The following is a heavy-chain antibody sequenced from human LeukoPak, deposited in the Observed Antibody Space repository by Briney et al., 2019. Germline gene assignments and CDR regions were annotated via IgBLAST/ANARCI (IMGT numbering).Heavy chain of an antibody. CDR3: AKYSSSSFDY. CDR1: GFTFSSYE. V-gene: IGHV3-23*01. J-gene: IGHJ4*02. CDR2: ISGRGGST. Sequence: QPGGSLRLSCAASGFTFSSYEMNWVRQAPGKGLEWVSAISGRGGSTYYADSVKGRFTISRDNSKNTLFLQMNSLRVEDTAVYYCAKYSSSSFDYWGQGTLVTVSS. D-gene: IGHD6-13*01.